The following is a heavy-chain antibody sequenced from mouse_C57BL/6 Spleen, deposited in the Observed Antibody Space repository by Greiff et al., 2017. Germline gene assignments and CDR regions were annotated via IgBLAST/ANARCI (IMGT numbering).Heavy chain of an antibody. Sequence: EVQLQPSGPELVKPGASVKISCKASGYTFTDYYMNWVKQSHGKSLEWIGDINPNNGGTSYNQKFKGKATLTVDTSSSTAYMELRSLTSEDSAVYYCARTYYSNYVGGYAMDYWGQGTSVTVSS. D-gene: IGHD2-5*01. J-gene: IGHJ4*01. V-gene: IGHV1-26*01. CDR2: INPNNGGT. CDR1: GYTFTDYY. CDR3: ARTYYSNYVGGYAMDY.